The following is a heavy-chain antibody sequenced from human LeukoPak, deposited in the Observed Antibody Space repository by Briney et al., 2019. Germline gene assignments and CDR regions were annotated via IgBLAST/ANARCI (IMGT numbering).Heavy chain of an antibody. Sequence: GGSLRLSCAASGFTVSSNYMSWVRQAPGKGLEWVSVIYSGGSTYYADSVKGRFTISRDNSKNTLYLQMNSLRAEDTAVYYCARAARIGASWGSSGFDYWGQGTLVTVSS. V-gene: IGHV3-53*01. J-gene: IGHJ4*02. CDR3: ARAARIGASWGSSGFDY. D-gene: IGHD5-12*01. CDR1: GFTVSSNY. CDR2: IYSGGST.